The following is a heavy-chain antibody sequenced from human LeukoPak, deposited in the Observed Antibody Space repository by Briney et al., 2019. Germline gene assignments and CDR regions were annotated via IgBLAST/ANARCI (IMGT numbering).Heavy chain of an antibody. V-gene: IGHV4-59*01. CDR1: GGSISSYY. Sequence: SETLSLTCTVSGGSISSYYWSWIRQPPGKGLEWIGCIYYSGSTNYNPSLKSRVTISVDTSKNQFSLKLSSVTAADTAVYYCARMSHVLLWFGEFRGWFDPWGQGTLVTVSS. CDR3: ARMSHVLLWFGEFRGWFDP. J-gene: IGHJ5*02. CDR2: IYYSGST. D-gene: IGHD3-10*01.